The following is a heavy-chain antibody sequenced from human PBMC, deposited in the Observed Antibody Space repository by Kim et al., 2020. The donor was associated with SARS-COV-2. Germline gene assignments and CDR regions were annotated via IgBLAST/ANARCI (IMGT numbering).Heavy chain of an antibody. CDR3: ARGPQRAAASYYYYGMDV. D-gene: IGHD6-13*01. Sequence: SVKVSCKASGGTFSSYAISWVRQAPGQGLEWMGGIIPIFGTANYAQKFQGRVTITADESTSTAYMELSSLRSEDTAVYYCARGPQRAAASYYYYGMDVWGQGTTVTVSS. CDR2: IIPIFGTA. V-gene: IGHV1-69*13. CDR1: GGTFSSYA. J-gene: IGHJ6*02.